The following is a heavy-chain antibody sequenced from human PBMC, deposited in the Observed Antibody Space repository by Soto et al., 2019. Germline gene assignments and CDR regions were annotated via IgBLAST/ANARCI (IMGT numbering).Heavy chain of an antibody. D-gene: IGHD6-6*01. CDR1: GYTFASYA. Sequence: QVRLVQSGAAVTKPGATVNVSCNPSGYTFASYAIHWVRQAPGQGLEWKGWISPGNGNTKYSQKFQGRVTITRDTSASTAYMELGSLRSEDTAVYYCARAVSSSYGSYLSDWGQGTLVTVSS. CDR3: ARAVSSSYGSYLSD. CDR2: ISPGNGNT. J-gene: IGHJ4*02. V-gene: IGHV1-3*01.